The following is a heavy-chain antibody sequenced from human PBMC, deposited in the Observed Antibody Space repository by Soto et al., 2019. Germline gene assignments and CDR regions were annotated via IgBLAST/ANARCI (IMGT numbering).Heavy chain of an antibody. Sequence: GGSLRLSCAASGFTFSSYGMHWVRQAPGKGLEWVAVISYDGSNKYYADSVKGRFTISRDNSKNTLYLQMNSLRAEDTAVYYYAKDILDYGADNWFDPWGHGTLVTVSS. J-gene: IGHJ5*02. CDR2: ISYDGSNK. CDR3: AKDILDYGADNWFDP. CDR1: GFTFSSYG. D-gene: IGHD4-17*01. V-gene: IGHV3-30*18.